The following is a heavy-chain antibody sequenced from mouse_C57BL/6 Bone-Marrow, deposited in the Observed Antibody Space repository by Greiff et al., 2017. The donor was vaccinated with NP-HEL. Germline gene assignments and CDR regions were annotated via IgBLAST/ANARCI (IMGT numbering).Heavy chain of an antibody. CDR1: GYTFTDYN. J-gene: IGHJ3*01. CDR3: ARSGLGQGLFAY. D-gene: IGHD4-1*01. V-gene: IGHV1-18*01. Sequence: EVQLQQSGPELVKPGASVKIPCKASGYTFTDYNMDWVKQSHGKSLEWIGDITPNNGGTIYNQKFKGKATLTVDKSSSTAYMELRSLTSEDTAVYYCARSGLGQGLFAYWGQGTLVTVSA. CDR2: ITPNNGGT.